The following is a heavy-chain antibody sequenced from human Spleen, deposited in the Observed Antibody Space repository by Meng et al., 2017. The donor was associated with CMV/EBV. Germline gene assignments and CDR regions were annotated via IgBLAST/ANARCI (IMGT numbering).Heavy chain of an antibody. CDR3: ARGRFLEWLFHYDY. Sequence: ASVKVSCKTSGYTFTGYYMHWVRQAPGQGLEWMGWINPNSGGTNYAQKFQGRVTMTRDTSISTAYMELSRLSSNDTAVYYCARGRFLEWLFHYDYWGQGTLVTVSS. CDR1: GYTFTGYY. V-gene: IGHV1-2*02. J-gene: IGHJ4*02. CDR2: INPNSGGT. D-gene: IGHD3-3*01.